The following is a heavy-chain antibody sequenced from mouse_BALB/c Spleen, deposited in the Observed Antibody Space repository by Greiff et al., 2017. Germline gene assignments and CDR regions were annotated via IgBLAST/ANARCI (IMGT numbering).Heavy chain of an antibody. D-gene: IGHD3-2*01. J-gene: IGHJ4*01. CDR2: ILPGSGST. Sequence: VKLVESGAELMKPGASVKISCKATGYTFSSYWIEWVKQRPGHGLEWIGEILPGSGSTNYNEKFKGKATFTADTSSNTAYMQLSSLTSEDSAVYYCASLDSSGAGAMDYWGQGTSVTVSS. CDR1: GYTFSSYW. CDR3: ASLDSSGAGAMDY. V-gene: IGHV1-9*01.